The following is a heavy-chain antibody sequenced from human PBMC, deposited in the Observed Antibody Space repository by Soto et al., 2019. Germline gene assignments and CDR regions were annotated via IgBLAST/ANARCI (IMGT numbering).Heavy chain of an antibody. CDR2: ISGSGGST. J-gene: IGHJ6*02. V-gene: IGHV3-23*01. CDR1: GFTFSSYA. D-gene: IGHD2-2*01. CDR3: AKEQDIVVVPAAASGMDV. Sequence: EVQLLESGGGLVQPGGSLRLSCAASGFTFSSYAMSWVRQAPGKGLEWVSAISGSGGSTYYADSVKGRFTISRDNSKNTLYLQMNSLRAEDTAVYYCAKEQDIVVVPAAASGMDVWGQGTTVTVSS.